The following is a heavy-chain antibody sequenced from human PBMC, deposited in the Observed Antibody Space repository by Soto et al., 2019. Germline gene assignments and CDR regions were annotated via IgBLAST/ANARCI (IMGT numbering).Heavy chain of an antibody. CDR1: GFTFSSYS. CDR2: ISSSSSYI. J-gene: IGHJ4*02. V-gene: IGHV3-21*01. CDR3: ARDRRVESRSYITMIVVAVVVY. Sequence: GSLRLSCAASGFTFSSYSMNWVRQAPGKGLEWVSSISSSSSYIYYADSVKGRFTISRDNAKNSLYLQMNSLRAEDTAVYYCARDRRVESRSYITMIVVAVVVYWGQGTLVTVSS. D-gene: IGHD3-22*01.